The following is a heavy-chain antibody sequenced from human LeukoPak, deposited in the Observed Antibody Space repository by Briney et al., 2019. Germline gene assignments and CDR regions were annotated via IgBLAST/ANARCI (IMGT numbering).Heavy chain of an antibody. Sequence: ASVKVSCKASGYTFTSYGISWVRQAPGQGLEWMGWISAYNGNTNYAQKLQGRVTMTTDTSTSTAYMELRSLRSDDTAVYYCAATHAIAATQAEYFQHWARAPWSPSPQ. CDR3: AATHAIAATQAEYFQH. CDR1: GYTFTSYG. V-gene: IGHV1-18*01. J-gene: IGHJ1*01. CDR2: ISAYNGNT. D-gene: IGHD6-13*01.